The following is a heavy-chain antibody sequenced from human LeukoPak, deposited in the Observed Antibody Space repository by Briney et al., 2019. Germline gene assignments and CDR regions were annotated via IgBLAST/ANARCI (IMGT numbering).Heavy chain of an antibody. CDR2: INNDGSST. CDR1: GFTFSSYW. V-gene: IGHV3-74*01. J-gene: IGHJ4*02. Sequence: GGSLRLSCAASGFTFSSYWMHWVRQAPGKGLEWVSRINNDGSSTSYADSVKGRFTISRDNAKNTLYLQMNSLRAEDTAVDYCARGGLTVTTPIDYWGQGTLVTVSS. D-gene: IGHD4-11*01. CDR3: ARGGLTVTTPIDY.